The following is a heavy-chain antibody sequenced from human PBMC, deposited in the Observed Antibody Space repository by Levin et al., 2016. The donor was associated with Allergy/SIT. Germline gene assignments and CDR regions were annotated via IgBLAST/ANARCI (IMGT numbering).Heavy chain of an antibody. CDR3: AHRRSGIWFGDGAFNSAWYFDY. Sequence: SGPTLVKPTQTLTLTCTFSGFSLSTSGVGVGWIRQPPGKALEWLALIYWDDDKRYSPSLKSRLTITKDTSKNQVVLTMTNMDPVDTATYYCAHRRSGIWFGDGAFNSAWYFDYWGQGTLVTVSS. D-gene: IGHD3-10*01. CDR2: IYWDDDK. V-gene: IGHV2-5*02. J-gene: IGHJ4*02. CDR1: GFSLSTSGVG.